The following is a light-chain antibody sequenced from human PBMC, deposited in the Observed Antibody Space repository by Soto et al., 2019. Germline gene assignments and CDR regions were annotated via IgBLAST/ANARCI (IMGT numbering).Light chain of an antibody. V-gene: IGLV2-14*01. CDR1: SSDVGGYNY. CDR2: EVS. Sequence: QSVLTQPASVSGSPGQSITISCTGTSSDVGGYNYVSWSQQHPGKAPKLIIYEVSNRPSGVSNRFSGSKSGNTASLTISGLQAEDEADYYCSSYGGNNNYVFGTGTKVTVL. J-gene: IGLJ1*01. CDR3: SSYGGNNNYV.